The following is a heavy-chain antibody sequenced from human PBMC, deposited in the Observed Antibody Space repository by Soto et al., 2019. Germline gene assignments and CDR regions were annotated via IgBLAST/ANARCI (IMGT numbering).Heavy chain of an antibody. CDR3: ARDRREVLGDSGYYYFDY. CDR2: ISPYNGNT. J-gene: IGHJ4*02. D-gene: IGHD5-12*01. V-gene: IGHV1-18*01. Sequence: QIQLGQSGAEMKKHGASVKVPCKASGYRFTSYCISWVRQAPGQGPEWMGWISPYNGNTYYAQKFQGRVTMTTDTATATAYMELRCLRSDDTAVYYCARDRREVLGDSGYYYFDYWGQGTLVTVSS. CDR1: GYRFTSYC.